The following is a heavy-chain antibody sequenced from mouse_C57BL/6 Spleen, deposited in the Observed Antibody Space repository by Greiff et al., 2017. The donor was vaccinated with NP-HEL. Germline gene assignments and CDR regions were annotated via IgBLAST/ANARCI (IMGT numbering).Heavy chain of an antibody. V-gene: IGHV1-53*01. Sequence: QVQLQQPGTELVKPGASVKLSCKASGYTFTSYWMHWVKQRPGQGLEWIGNINPSNGGTNYNEKFKSKATLTVDKSSSTAYMQLSSLTSEDSAVYYCARLEYSNYVRLHAMDYWGQGTSVTVSS. J-gene: IGHJ4*01. CDR3: ARLEYSNYVRLHAMDY. CDR2: INPSNGGT. CDR1: GYTFTSYW. D-gene: IGHD2-5*01.